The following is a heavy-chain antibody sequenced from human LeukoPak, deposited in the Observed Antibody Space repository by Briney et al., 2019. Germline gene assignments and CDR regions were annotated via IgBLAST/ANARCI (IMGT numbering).Heavy chain of an antibody. CDR2: INPNSGDT. CDR3: ASYAAGYNWLKV. V-gene: IGHV1-2*02. D-gene: IGHD1-1*01. Sequence: ASVKVSCKASGYTLTDHYMHWVRQAPGQGLEWMGWINPNSGDTNYAQKFQGRVTVTRDTSISTVYMELIRLRSDDTAVYYCASYAAGYNWLKVWGQGTLVTVSS. CDR1: GYTLTDHY. J-gene: IGHJ4*02.